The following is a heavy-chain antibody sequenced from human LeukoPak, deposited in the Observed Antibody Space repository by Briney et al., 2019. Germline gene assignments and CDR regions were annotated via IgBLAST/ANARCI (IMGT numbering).Heavy chain of an antibody. V-gene: IGHV4-39*07. J-gene: IGHJ5*02. CDR1: GGSISSSSYY. CDR2: IYYSGST. CDR3: ARGSRQPYYDSSGYLP. Sequence: SETLSLTCTVSGGSISSSSYYWGWIRQPPGKGLEWIGSIYYSGSTYYNPSLKSRVTISVDTSKNQFSLKLSSVTAADTAVYYCARGSRQPYYDSSGYLPWGQGTLVTVSS. D-gene: IGHD3-22*01.